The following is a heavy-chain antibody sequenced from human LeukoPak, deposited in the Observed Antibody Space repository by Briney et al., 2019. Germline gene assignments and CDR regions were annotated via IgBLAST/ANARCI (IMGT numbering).Heavy chain of an antibody. CDR3: ASGGNYYYYYMDV. J-gene: IGHJ6*03. CDR1: GGTFSSYA. CDR2: IIPIFGTA. V-gene: IGHV1-69*05. D-gene: IGHD3-10*01. Sequence: SVKVSSKASGGTFSSYAISWVRQAPGQGLEWMGGIIPIFGTANYAQKFQGRVTITTDESTSTAYMELSSLRSEDTAVYYCASGGNYYYYYMDVWGKGTTVTVSS.